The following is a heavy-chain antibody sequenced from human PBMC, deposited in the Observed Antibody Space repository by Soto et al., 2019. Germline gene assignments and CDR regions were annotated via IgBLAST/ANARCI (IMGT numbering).Heavy chain of an antibody. Sequence: QVQLVESGGGVVQPGRSLRLSCAASGFTFSSYAMHWVRQAPGKGLEWVAVISYDGSNKYYADSVKGRFTISRDNSKNTLELQMNSVRAEDTAVYYCARGSAFSVVVVAATEGSFDYWGQGTLVTVSS. CDR2: ISYDGSNK. CDR3: ARGSAFSVVVVAATEGSFDY. D-gene: IGHD2-15*01. CDR1: GFTFSSYA. J-gene: IGHJ4*02. V-gene: IGHV3-30-3*01.